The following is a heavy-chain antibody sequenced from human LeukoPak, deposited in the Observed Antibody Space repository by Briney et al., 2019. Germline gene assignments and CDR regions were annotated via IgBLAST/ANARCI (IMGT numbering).Heavy chain of an antibody. CDR3: AKCVAVAGIYYYYMDV. J-gene: IGHJ6*03. V-gene: IGHV3-43D*03. Sequence: GGSLRLSCAASGFTFSSYNMNWVRQAPGKGLEWVSLITWDAGATYYADSVKGRFTISRDNNKNSLYLQMNSLRAEDTAVYYCAKCVAVAGIYYYYMDVWGKGTTVTVSS. CDR1: GFTFSSYN. D-gene: IGHD6-19*01. CDR2: ITWDAGAT.